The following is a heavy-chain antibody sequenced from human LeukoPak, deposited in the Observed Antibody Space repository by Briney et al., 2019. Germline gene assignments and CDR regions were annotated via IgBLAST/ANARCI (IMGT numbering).Heavy chain of an antibody. CDR2: INQDGSEK. D-gene: IGHD2-21*02. Sequence: ETLSLTCTVSGGSISSSSYYWSSVRQAPGKGLEWVANINQDGSEKYYVDSVMGRFTISRDNDKNSLYLQMNSLRAEDTAVYYCARDSSGAVVVTAMDFDYWGQGTLVTVSS. J-gene: IGHJ4*02. V-gene: IGHV3-7*01. CDR3: ARDSSGAVVVTAMDFDY. CDR1: GGSISSSSYY.